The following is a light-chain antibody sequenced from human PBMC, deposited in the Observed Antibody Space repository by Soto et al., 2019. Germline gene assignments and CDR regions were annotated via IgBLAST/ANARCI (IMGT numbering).Light chain of an antibody. V-gene: IGKV1-5*01. CDR1: QSISYW. Sequence: DIQMTQSPSTLSSSVGDRVTITCRASQSISYWLAWFQQTPGKAPKLLIYDASSLEGGVPSRFSGSGSWTEFTLTISGLQPDDGATYYCQQDNSYPYTFGQGTKLEIK. J-gene: IGKJ2*01. CDR3: QQDNSYPYT. CDR2: DAS.